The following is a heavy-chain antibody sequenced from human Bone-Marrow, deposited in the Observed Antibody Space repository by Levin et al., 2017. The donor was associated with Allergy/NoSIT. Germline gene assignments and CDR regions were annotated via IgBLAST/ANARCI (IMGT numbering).Heavy chain of an antibody. Sequence: PGGSLRLSCAASGLTLSSYGMSWVRRAPGKGLEWVSGIIASSINTYYADSVKGRFTISKDNSKNTLYLQMNSLRAEDTAVYYCAKHEASDGRLAFDIWGQGTMVTVSS. J-gene: IGHJ3*02. CDR3: AKHEASDGRLAFDI. CDR1: GLTLSSYG. D-gene: IGHD5-24*01. CDR2: IIASSINT. V-gene: IGHV3-23*01.